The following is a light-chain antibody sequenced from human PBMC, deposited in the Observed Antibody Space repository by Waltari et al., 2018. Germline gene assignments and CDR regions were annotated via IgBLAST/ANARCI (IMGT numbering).Light chain of an antibody. CDR3: AAWDDRLRGPL. Sequence: QSVLTQPPSASGTPGQRVTIPCSGSRSNIGTNYPFWYQQLPGMAPRLLIYRDNQRPPGVPDRFSGSQSGTSASLAISGLRSEDEADYYCAAWDDRLRGPLFGGGTKLTIL. V-gene: IGLV1-47*01. CDR1: RSNIGTNY. CDR2: RDN. J-gene: IGLJ2*01.